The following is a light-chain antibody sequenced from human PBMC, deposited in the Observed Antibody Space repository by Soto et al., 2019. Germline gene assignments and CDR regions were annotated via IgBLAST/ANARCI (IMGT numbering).Light chain of an antibody. CDR2: GAS. CDR3: HQYGSSPWT. Sequence: ERVMTQSPASLSSSPGESVTLSSRASQSVASSVAWYQQKPGQAPRLLLYGASTRATGFPARFSGSGSGTEFTLTISSLQSEDFAVYYCHQYGSSPWTFGQGTKVDIK. J-gene: IGKJ1*01. V-gene: IGKV3-15*01. CDR1: QSVASS.